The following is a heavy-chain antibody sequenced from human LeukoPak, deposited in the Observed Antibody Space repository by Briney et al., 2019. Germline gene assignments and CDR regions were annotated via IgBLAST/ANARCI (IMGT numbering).Heavy chain of an antibody. CDR2: IHYSGST. CDR1: GGTISSYY. CDR3: ARWYSSGWAFDY. D-gene: IGHD6-19*01. V-gene: IGHV4-59*08. Sequence: ETRSLTCTVSGGTISSYYWNWIRQPPGKGLEWIGYIHYSGSTKYNPSLKSRVTISVDTSKNQFSLKLSSVTAADTAVYYCARWYSSGWAFDYWGQGTLVTVTS. J-gene: IGHJ4*02.